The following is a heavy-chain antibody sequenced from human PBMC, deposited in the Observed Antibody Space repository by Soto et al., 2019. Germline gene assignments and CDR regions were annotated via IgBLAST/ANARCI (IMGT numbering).Heavy chain of an antibody. J-gene: IGHJ3*02. Sequence: ASVKVSCKASGYTFTSYGISWVRQAPGQGLEWMGWISAYNGNTNYAQKLQGRVTMTTDTSTSTAYMELRSLRSDDTAVYYCARGAGDIVVVVAATGDDAFDIWGQGTMVTVS. D-gene: IGHD2-15*01. CDR1: GYTFTSYG. V-gene: IGHV1-18*01. CDR2: ISAYNGNT. CDR3: ARGAGDIVVVVAATGDDAFDI.